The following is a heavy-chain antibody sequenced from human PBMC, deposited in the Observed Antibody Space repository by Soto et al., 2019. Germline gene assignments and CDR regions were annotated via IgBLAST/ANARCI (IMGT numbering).Heavy chain of an antibody. J-gene: IGHJ4*02. Sequence: ASVKVSCKSSGFTFTSYAIHWLRQAPGQRPQWMGWINGGSGNTKYSQDFQGRVTFTRDTFATTAYLELSSLRSEDTAVYYCARVPPWGNSAGDYYIQHYDSWGQGTLVTV. V-gene: IGHV1-3*01. D-gene: IGHD3-10*01. CDR1: GFTFTSYA. CDR3: ARVPPWGNSAGDYYIQHYDS. CDR2: INGGSGNT.